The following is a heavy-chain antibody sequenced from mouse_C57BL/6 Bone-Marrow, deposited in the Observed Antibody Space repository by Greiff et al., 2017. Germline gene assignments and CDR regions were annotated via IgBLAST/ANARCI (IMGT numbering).Heavy chain of an antibody. J-gene: IGHJ2*01. Sequence: EVKLVESGGGLVKPGGSLKLSCAASGFTFSDYGMHWVRQAPEKGLEWVAYISSGSSTIYDADTVKGRFTISRANAKNTLFLQMTSLRSEDTAMYYCAREELRDYFDYWGQGTTLTVSS. V-gene: IGHV5-17*01. CDR1: GFTFSDYG. CDR2: ISSGSSTI. CDR3: AREELRDYFDY.